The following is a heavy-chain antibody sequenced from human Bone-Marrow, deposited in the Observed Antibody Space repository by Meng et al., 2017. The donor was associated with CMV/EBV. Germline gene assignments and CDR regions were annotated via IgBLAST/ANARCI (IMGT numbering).Heavy chain of an antibody. CDR3: AGIGYSSSSLDY. Sequence: GESLKISCTASGFTFSRYWMTWVRQAPGKGLEWVANIKQDGGTIYYVDSVKGRFTTSRDNAKNSLYLQMNSLRVEDTAVYYCAGIGYSSSSLDYWGQGTLVTVSS. CDR1: GFTFSRYW. D-gene: IGHD6-13*01. CDR2: IKQDGGTI. V-gene: IGHV3-7*01. J-gene: IGHJ4*02.